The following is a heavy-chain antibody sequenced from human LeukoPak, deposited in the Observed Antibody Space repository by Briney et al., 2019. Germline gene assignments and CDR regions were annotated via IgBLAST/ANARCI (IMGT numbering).Heavy chain of an antibody. V-gene: IGHV4-34*01. CDR2: INHSGST. CDR1: GGSFSGYY. Sequence: SETLSLTCAVYGGSFSGYYWSWIRQPPGKGLEWIGEINHSGSTNYNPSLKSRVTISVDTSKNQFSLKLSSVTAADTAVYYCARGPRYPSGSYYRGFIYYYGMDVWGQGTTVAVSS. CDR3: ARGPRYPSGSYYRGFIYYYGMDV. J-gene: IGHJ6*02. D-gene: IGHD1-26*01.